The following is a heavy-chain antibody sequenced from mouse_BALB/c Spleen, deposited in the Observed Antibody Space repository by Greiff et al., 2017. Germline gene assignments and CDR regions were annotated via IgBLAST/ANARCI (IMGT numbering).Heavy chain of an antibody. CDR3: ARAYGSSFGWYFDV. Sequence: EVQVVESGGGLVKPGGSLKLSCAASGFTFSSYAMSWVRQSPEKRLEWVAEISSGGSYTYYPDTVTGRFTISRDNAKNTLYLEMSSLRSEDTAMYYCARAYGSSFGWYFDVWGAGTTVTVSS. CDR2: ISSGGSYT. J-gene: IGHJ1*01. D-gene: IGHD1-1*01. CDR1: GFTFSSYA. V-gene: IGHV5-9-4*01.